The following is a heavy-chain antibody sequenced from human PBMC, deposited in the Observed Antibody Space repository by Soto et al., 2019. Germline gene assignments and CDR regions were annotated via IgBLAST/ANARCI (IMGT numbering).Heavy chain of an antibody. CDR2: IGTAGDT. D-gene: IGHD1-20*01. CDR1: GFTFSSYD. CDR3: ARLLVMYSWPEDYYYGMYV. Sequence: GGSLRLSCAASGFTFSSYDMHWVRQATGKGLEWVSAIGTAGDTYYPGSVKGRFTISRENAKNSLYLQMNSLRAEDTAVYYCARLLVMYSWPEDYYYGMYVWGQGTTVTVSS. V-gene: IGHV3-13*01. J-gene: IGHJ6*02.